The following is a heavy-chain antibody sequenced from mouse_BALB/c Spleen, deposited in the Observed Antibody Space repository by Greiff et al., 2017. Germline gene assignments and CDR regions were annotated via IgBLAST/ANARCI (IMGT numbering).Heavy chain of an antibody. CDR2: IYPGSGST. Sequence: QVQLKQSGPELVKPGASVKMSCKASGYTFTDYVISWVKQRTGQGLEWIGEIYPGSGSTYYNEKFKGKATLTADKSSNTAYMQLSSLTSEDSAVYFCERSYDYYFDYWGQGTTLTVSS. J-gene: IGHJ2*01. V-gene: IGHV1-77*01. CDR3: ERSYDYYFDY. D-gene: IGHD2-4*01. CDR1: GYTFTDYV.